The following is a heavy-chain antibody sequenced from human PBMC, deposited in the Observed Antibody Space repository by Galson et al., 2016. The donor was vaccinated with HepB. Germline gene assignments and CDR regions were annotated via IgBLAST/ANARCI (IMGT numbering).Heavy chain of an antibody. V-gene: IGHV1-3*01. CDR1: GYTFTTYD. D-gene: IGHD3-9*01. Sequence: SVKVSCKAPGYTFTTYDIHWVRQAPGQRLEWMGWINGANGNTKYSQKFQGRVTITRDTSATTAYMELSSLRSEDTAVYYCARNVLRYFDAFGMWGQGTMVTVSS. CDR2: INGANGNT. J-gene: IGHJ3*02. CDR3: ARNVLRYFDAFGM.